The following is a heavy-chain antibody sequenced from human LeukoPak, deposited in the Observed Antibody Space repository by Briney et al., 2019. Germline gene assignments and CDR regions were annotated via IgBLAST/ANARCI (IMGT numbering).Heavy chain of an antibody. CDR3: ARQAGSGYHPRAHKN. J-gene: IGHJ4*02. D-gene: IGHD3-3*01. Sequence: SETPSLTCAVYGGSFSGYYWSWIRQPPGKGLEWIGEINHSGSTNHNPSLKSRVTISVDTSKNQFSLKLSSVTAADTAVYYCARQAGSGYHPRAHKNWGQGTLVTVSS. V-gene: IGHV4-34*01. CDR2: INHSGST. CDR1: GGSFSGYY.